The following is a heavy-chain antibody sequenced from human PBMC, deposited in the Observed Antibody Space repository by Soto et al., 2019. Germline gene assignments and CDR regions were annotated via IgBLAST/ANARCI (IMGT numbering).Heavy chain of an antibody. D-gene: IGHD3-22*01. CDR3: ARQAVYYDSSGYLDY. V-gene: IGHV4-59*01. CDR2: IYYRGNT. Sequence: SETLSLTCTVSGGSISDYSCTWIRQPPGKGLEWIGYIYYRGNTNYNPSLKSRVTISIDTSTNQFSLKLSSVSAADTAVYYCARQAVYYDSSGYLDYWGQGTLVTVSA. J-gene: IGHJ4*02. CDR1: GGSISDYS.